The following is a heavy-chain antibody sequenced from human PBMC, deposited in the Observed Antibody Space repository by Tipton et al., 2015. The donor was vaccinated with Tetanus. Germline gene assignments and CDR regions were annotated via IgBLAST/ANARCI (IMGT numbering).Heavy chain of an antibody. Sequence: QSGAEVKRPGASVKVSCKASGYTFTTYGISWVRQAPGQGLEWMGWISTHSGKTEYSQKLQGRVIMTTDTSTTTAYLELTNLRSDDTGVYYCARNGGGFDYWGQGTLVTVSS. CDR1: GYTFTTYG. CDR3: ARNGGGFDY. V-gene: IGHV1-18*01. J-gene: IGHJ4*02. CDR2: ISTHSGKT. D-gene: IGHD3-10*01.